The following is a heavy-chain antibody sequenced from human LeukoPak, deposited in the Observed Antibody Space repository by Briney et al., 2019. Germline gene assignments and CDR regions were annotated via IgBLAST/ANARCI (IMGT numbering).Heavy chain of an antibody. CDR3: LPATTSNMAAPTD. Sequence: KTSETLSLTCSVSGGSIDTTYWSWIRQPPGKGLEWIGNIHYSGSTNYNSSLKSRVTISVDTSKNQFSLKLTSVTAADTAVYYCLPATTSNMAAPTDWGQGTLVTVSS. J-gene: IGHJ4*02. CDR2: IHYSGST. V-gene: IGHV4-59*08. D-gene: IGHD1/OR15-1a*01. CDR1: GGSIDTTY.